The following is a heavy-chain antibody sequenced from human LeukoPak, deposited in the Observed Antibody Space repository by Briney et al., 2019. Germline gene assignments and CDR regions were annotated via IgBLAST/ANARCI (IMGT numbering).Heavy chain of an antibody. CDR1: GYSISSGYY. D-gene: IGHD1-26*01. J-gene: IGHJ4*02. V-gene: IGHV4-38-2*02. CDR2: IYRSGST. Sequence: PSETLSLTCAVSGYSISSGYYWGWIRQPPGKGLEWIGSIYRSGSTYYNPSLKSRVTISVDTSKNQFSLKLSSVTAADTAVYYCARDSGVSHLDYWGQGTLVTVSS. CDR3: ARDSGVSHLDY.